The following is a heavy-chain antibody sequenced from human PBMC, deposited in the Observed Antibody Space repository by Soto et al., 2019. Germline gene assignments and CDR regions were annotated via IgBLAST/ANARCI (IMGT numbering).Heavy chain of an antibody. CDR2: IYYSGST. V-gene: IGHV4-31*03. Sequence: LSLTCTLSGGSISSGGYYWRWIRQHPGKGLEWIGYIYYSGSTYYNPSLKSRVTISVDTSKNQFSLKLSSVTAADTAVYYCARVSAFGVVISYYYGMDVWGQGTKGT. D-gene: IGHD3-3*01. CDR1: GGSISSGGYY. CDR3: ARVSAFGVVISYYYGMDV. J-gene: IGHJ6*02.